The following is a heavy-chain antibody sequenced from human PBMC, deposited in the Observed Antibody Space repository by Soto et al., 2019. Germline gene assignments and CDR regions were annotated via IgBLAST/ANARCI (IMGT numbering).Heavy chain of an antibody. D-gene: IGHD4-4*01. CDR3: AREKDHDYSINYAFDI. Sequence: QVQLVQSGAEVKKPGSSVKVSCKASGGTFSSYAISWVRQAPGQGHEWMGGIIPIFGTANYAQKFQGRVTITADESTSTAYMELSSLRSEDTAVYYCAREKDHDYSINYAFDIWGQGTMVTVSS. V-gene: IGHV1-69*01. CDR2: IIPIFGTA. CDR1: GGTFSSYA. J-gene: IGHJ3*02.